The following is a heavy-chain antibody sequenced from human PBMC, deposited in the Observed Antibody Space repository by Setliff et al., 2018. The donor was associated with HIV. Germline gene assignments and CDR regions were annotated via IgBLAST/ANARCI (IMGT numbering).Heavy chain of an antibody. CDR1: GYFFSEFY. D-gene: IGHD3-16*01. J-gene: IGHJ5*02. CDR2: VNPEDGET. CDR3: ARSGGGWYNWFEP. Sequence: KVSCKTSGYFFSEFYIHWVQQAPGKGLEWVGRVNPEDGETIYAEKFQGRVTITTDTSTDTAYMELSSLRFDDTAVYYCARSGGGWYNWFEPWGPGTPVTVSS. V-gene: IGHV1-69-2*01.